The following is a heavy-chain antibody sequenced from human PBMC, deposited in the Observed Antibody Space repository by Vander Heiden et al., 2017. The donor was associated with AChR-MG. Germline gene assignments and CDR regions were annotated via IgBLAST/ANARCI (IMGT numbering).Heavy chain of an antibody. J-gene: IGHJ4*02. CDR2: ILYDGRNK. Sequence: QVQLVESGGGVVQPGRSLGLSCAASGFTFRRYAMHWVRQAPGKGLEWVAVILYDGRNKYYADSVKSRFTISRDNSKNTLFLQMNSLRAEDTAVYYCAKDRYYDSSGYQYYFDHWGQGTLVTVSS. CDR3: AKDRYYDSSGYQYYFDH. CDR1: GFTFRRYA. D-gene: IGHD3-22*01. V-gene: IGHV3-30*18.